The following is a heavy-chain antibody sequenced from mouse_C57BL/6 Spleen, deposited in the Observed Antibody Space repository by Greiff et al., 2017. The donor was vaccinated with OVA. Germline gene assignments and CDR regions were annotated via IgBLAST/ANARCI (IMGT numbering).Heavy chain of an antibody. Sequence: EVHLVESGGGLVKPGGSLKLSCAASGFTFSDYGMHWVRQAPEKGLEWVAYISSGSSTIYYADTVKGRFTISRDNAKNTLFLQMTSLRSEDTAMYYCARSIYYGNYDYFDYWGQGTTLTVSS. CDR2: ISSGSSTI. D-gene: IGHD2-1*01. CDR3: ARSIYYGNYDYFDY. J-gene: IGHJ2*01. CDR1: GFTFSDYG. V-gene: IGHV5-17*01.